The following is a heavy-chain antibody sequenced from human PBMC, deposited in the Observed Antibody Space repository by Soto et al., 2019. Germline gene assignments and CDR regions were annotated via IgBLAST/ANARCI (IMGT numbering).Heavy chain of an antibody. CDR1: GYTFTDYY. CDR3: ARRPPRNWVDP. CDR2: VNPKSGGT. Sequence: ASVKVSCKASGYTFTDYYMHWVRQAPGQGLEWMGWVNPKSGGTNYAQKFQGRVTMTRDTSISTAYMELSRLRSDDTAMYYCARRPPRNWVDPWGQGILVTVSS. V-gene: IGHV1-2*02. J-gene: IGHJ5*02.